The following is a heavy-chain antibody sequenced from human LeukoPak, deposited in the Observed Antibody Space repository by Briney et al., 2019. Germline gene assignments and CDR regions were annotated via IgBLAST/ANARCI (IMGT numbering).Heavy chain of an antibody. CDR2: IFFSGTT. Sequence: SETLSLTCSASGGSIKSFDFYWGWIRQPPGKGLEWIGSIFFSGTTYYNQSLKSRITISVDTSANQFSLKLRSVTAADTAMHFCARHPYYYDTSGWYKGHFDLWGRGTLVAVSS. J-gene: IGHJ4*02. CDR3: ARHPYYYDTSGWYKGHFDL. CDR1: GGSIKSFDFY. V-gene: IGHV4-39*01. D-gene: IGHD3-22*01.